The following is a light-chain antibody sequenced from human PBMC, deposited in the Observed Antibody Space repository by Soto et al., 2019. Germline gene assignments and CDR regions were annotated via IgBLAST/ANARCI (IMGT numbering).Light chain of an antibody. CDR1: QSISSW. CDR2: AAS. V-gene: IGKV1-5*01. CDR3: QQYYSYPRT. J-gene: IGKJ1*01. Sequence: DIQMTQSPSTLSASGGDRVTITCRASQSISSWLAWYQQKPGKAPKLLIYAASTLQSGVPSRFSGSGSGTDFTLTISCLQSEDFATYYCQQYYSYPRTFGQGTKVDIK.